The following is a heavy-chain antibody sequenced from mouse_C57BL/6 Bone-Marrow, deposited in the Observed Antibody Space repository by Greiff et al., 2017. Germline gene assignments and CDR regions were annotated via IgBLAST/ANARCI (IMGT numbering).Heavy chain of an antibody. CDR1: GFNIKDDY. D-gene: IGHD2-12*01. CDR2: IDPENGDT. Sequence: EVKLVESGAELVRPGASVKLSCTASGFNIKDDYMHWVKQRPEQGLEWIGWIDPENGDTEYASKFQGKATITADTSSNTAYLQLSSLTSEDTAVYYCTTVLYPYYFDYGGQGTTLTVSS. V-gene: IGHV14-4*01. CDR3: TTVLYPYYFDY. J-gene: IGHJ2*01.